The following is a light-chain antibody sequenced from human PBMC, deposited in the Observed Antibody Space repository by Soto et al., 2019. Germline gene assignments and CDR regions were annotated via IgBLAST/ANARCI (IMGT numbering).Light chain of an antibody. Sequence: QSALTQPPSVSGAPGQRVTISCTGSSSNIGAGYDVHWYQQLPGTAPKLLIYGNSNRPSGVPDRFSGSKSGTSASLAITGLQAEDYVDYYCQSYDCSLCGYVFGTR. CDR2: GNS. V-gene: IGLV1-40*01. CDR1: SSNIGAGYD. CDR3: QSYDCSLCGYV. J-gene: IGLJ1*01.